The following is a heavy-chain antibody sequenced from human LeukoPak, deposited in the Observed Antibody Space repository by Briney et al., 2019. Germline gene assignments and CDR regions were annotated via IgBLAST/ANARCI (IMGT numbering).Heavy chain of an antibody. CDR3: ARGRGCSTMACYPDY. V-gene: IGHV3-21*01. D-gene: IGHD3-10*01. J-gene: IGHJ4*02. CDR1: GFTFSSYA. CDR2: ISSGASDV. Sequence: GGSLRLSCAASGFTFSSYAMSWVRQAPGKGLEWVSSISSGASDVYQADSVKGRFTISRDNAKNSLYLQMNSLRAEDTALYYCARGRGCSTMACYPDYWGQGTLVTVSS.